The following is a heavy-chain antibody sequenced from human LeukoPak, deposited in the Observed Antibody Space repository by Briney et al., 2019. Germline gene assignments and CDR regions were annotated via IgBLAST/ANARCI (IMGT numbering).Heavy chain of an antibody. J-gene: IGHJ6*02. CDR3: ARAGNLRFLEWLQDGMDV. D-gene: IGHD3-3*01. V-gene: IGHV4-59*12. Sequence: PSETLSLTCTVSGGSISSYYWSWIRQPPGKGLEWIGYIYYSGSTNYNPSLKSRVTISVDTSKNQFSLKLSSVTAADTAVYYCARAGNLRFLEWLQDGMDVWGQGTTVTVSS. CDR1: GGSISSYY. CDR2: IYYSGST.